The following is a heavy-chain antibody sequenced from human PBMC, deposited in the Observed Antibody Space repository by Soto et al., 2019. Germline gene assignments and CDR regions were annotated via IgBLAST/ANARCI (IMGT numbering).Heavy chain of an antibody. Sequence: QVQLQESGPGLVKPSETLSLTCTVSGGSISSYYFWTWIRQPPGKGLEWIGYIYGSGSTTYNPSLKSRVTISVDTSKNQFSLKLSSVTAADTAIYYCARHFPYASKIGWFDPWGQGTLVTVSS. CDR1: GGSISSYY. CDR2: IYGSGST. V-gene: IGHV4-59*01. D-gene: IGHD2-2*01. CDR3: ARHFPYASKIGWFDP. J-gene: IGHJ5*02.